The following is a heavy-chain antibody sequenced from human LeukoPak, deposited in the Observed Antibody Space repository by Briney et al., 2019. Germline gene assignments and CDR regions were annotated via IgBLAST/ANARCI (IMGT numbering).Heavy chain of an antibody. CDR1: SYTFTSYG. D-gene: IGHD6-13*01. V-gene: IGHV1-18*01. J-gene: IGHJ5*02. CDR3: ARDQGASGWWQQLLTFDP. CDR2: ISTYNGDT. Sequence: ASVKVSCKASSYTFTSYGITWVRQAPGQGLEWMGWISTYNGDTNSAQKFQGRVTMTTDTSTRTAYMELRSLRSDDTAVYYCARDQGASGWWQQLLTFDPWGQGTLVTVSS.